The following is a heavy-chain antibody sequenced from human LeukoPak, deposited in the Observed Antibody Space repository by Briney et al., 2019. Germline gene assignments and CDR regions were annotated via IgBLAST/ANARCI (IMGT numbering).Heavy chain of an antibody. D-gene: IGHD3-3*01. CDR3: VSGSLQSGYNFDY. Sequence: GGSLRLSCAASGFNFSSYWMHWVRQVPGKGLVWVSRIKSDGSSTTYADSVKGRFTISRDNTKNTLYLQMNSLRAGDTAVYYCVSGSLQSGYNFDYWGQGALVTVSS. V-gene: IGHV3-74*01. CDR1: GFNFSSYW. CDR2: IKSDGSST. J-gene: IGHJ4*02.